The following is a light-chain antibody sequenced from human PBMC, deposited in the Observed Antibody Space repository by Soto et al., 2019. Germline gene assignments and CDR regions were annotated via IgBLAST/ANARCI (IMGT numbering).Light chain of an antibody. CDR2: LAS. V-gene: IGKV1-17*03. J-gene: IGKJ1*01. Sequence: DIQMTQSPSAMSASVGDRVTITCRASQDISNYLAWFQQKPGKVPKRLIYLASSLQSVVPSRFSGSGSGTDCTLTISSLQPEDFATYYCLQHNSYPRTFGQGTKVEIK. CDR3: LQHNSYPRT. CDR1: QDISNY.